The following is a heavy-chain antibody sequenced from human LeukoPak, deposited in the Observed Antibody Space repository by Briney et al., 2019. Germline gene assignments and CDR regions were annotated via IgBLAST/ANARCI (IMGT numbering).Heavy chain of an antibody. Sequence: GGSLRLSCAASGFTFTTFPMHWVRQPPDKGLEWVAVISYDGTDKYYADSVKGRFTISRDNSKSTLYLQMDSLRAEDTAVYYCASPNSMAGTHYFHYWGQGTLVTVSS. D-gene: IGHD6-19*01. CDR1: GFTFTTFP. V-gene: IGHV3-30*04. J-gene: IGHJ4*02. CDR2: ISYDGTDK. CDR3: ASPNSMAGTHYFHY.